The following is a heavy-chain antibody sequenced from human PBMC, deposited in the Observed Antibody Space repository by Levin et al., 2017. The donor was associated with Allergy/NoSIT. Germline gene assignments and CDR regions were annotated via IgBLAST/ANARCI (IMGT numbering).Heavy chain of an antibody. Sequence: GESLKISCAASGFSFRTYTMNWVRQAPGKGLEWVSSINSGSTTTYYADSVKGRFTISRDNAKNSLYLQMNSLRDEDTAVYYCARDPEITGETYFDYWGQGTLATVSS. CDR3: ARDPEITGETYFDY. J-gene: IGHJ4*02. V-gene: IGHV3-48*02. D-gene: IGHD7-27*01. CDR2: INSGSTTT. CDR1: GFSFRTYT.